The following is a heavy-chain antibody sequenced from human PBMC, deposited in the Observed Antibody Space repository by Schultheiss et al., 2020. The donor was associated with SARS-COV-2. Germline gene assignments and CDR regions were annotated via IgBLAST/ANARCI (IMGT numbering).Heavy chain of an antibody. Sequence: SETLSLTCAVSGYSISSGYYWSWIRQHPGKGLEWIGYIYYSGSTYYNPSLKSRVTISVDTSKNQFSLKLSSVTAADTAVYYCARGGGGYYDRSGLYSDWHLDVWGRGTLVTVSS. CDR3: ARGGGGYYDRSGLYSDWHLDV. V-gene: IGHV4-31*11. CDR2: IYYSGST. CDR1: GYSISSGYY. J-gene: IGHJ2*01. D-gene: IGHD3-22*01.